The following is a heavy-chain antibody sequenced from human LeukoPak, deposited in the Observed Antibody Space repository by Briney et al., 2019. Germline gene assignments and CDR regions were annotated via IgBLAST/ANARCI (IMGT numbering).Heavy chain of an antibody. J-gene: IGHJ4*02. CDR1: GFTLSSYS. CDR2: ISSGSSTI. D-gene: IGHD6-19*01. CDR3: ARDVEQWLVRVYYFDY. Sequence: GGSLRLSCATSGFTLSSYSMNWVRQAPGKGLEWFSYISSGSSTIYYADSVKGRFTISRDNAKNSLYLQMNSLRAEDTAVYYCARDVEQWLVRVYYFDYWGQGTLVTVSS. V-gene: IGHV3-48*01.